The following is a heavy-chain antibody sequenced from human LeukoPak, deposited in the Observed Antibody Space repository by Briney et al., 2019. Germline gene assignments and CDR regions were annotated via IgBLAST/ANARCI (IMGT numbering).Heavy chain of an antibody. CDR2: IYYSGST. CDR1: GGSISSGGYY. J-gene: IGHJ6*02. D-gene: IGHD3-22*01. Sequence: PSETLSLTCTVSGGSISSGGYYRSWIRQHPGKGLEWIGYIYYSGSTYYNPSLKSRVTISVDTSKNQFSLKLSSVTAADTAVYYCARCPGGYSRYYYYYGMDVWGRGTTVTVSS. V-gene: IGHV4-31*03. CDR3: ARCPGGYSRYYYYYGMDV.